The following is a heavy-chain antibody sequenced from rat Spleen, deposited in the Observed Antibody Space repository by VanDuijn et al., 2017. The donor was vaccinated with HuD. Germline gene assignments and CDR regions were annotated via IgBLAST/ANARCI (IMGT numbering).Heavy chain of an antibody. CDR2: IISDGSRT. Sequence: EVQLVESGGGLVQPGRSLKLSCAGSGFTFSDYDMAWVRQAPKKGLEWVATIISDGSRTYYRDSVKGRFTISRDNAKNILFLQMDSLRSEDTATYYCARLGIASIGNWFGYWGQGTLVTVSS. CDR1: GFTFSDYD. J-gene: IGHJ3*01. D-gene: IGHD1-2*01. CDR3: ARLGIASIGNWFGY. V-gene: IGHV5-17*01.